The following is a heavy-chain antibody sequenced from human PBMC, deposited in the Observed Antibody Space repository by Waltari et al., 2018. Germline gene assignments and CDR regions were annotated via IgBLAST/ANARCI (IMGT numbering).Heavy chain of an antibody. J-gene: IGHJ6*03. V-gene: IGHV4-61*02. D-gene: IGHD3-3*01. Sequence: QVQLQESGPGLVKPSQTLSLTCTVSGGSISSGSYYWSWLRQPAGKGLEWIGRIYTSGSTNYNPSLKSRVTISVDTSKNQFSLKLSSVTAADTAVYYCASDRVWSGYYSPNYYYYYMDVWGKGTTVTVSS. CDR2: IYTSGST. CDR3: ASDRVWSGYYSPNYYYYYMDV. CDR1: GGSISSGSYY.